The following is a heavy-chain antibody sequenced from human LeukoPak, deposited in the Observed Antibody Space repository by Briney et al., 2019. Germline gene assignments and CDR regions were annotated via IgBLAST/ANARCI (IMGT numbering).Heavy chain of an antibody. J-gene: IGHJ4*02. CDR2: ISASSNTI. Sequence: SGGSLRLSCAASGFTFSTYAMSWDRQAPGKGLEWVSSISASSNTIYFADSVKGRFTISRDNSKNTLYLQMNSLRAEDTAVYYCAKEGASARRGYFDYWGQRTLVTVSS. CDR3: AKEGASARRGYFDY. D-gene: IGHD1-1*01. V-gene: IGHV3-23*01. CDR1: GFTFSTYA.